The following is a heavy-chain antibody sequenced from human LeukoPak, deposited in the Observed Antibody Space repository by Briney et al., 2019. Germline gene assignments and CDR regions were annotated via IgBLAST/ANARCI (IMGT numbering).Heavy chain of an antibody. CDR2: TYPGDSDT. Sequence: GESLKISCMGSGYSFTIYWIGWMGPMPGKGLEWMGQTYPGDSDTRYSPSSQGQVTISADKSISTAYLQWSSLKASDTAMYYCARHKGGDSSGYYYYGMDVWGQGTTVTVSS. CDR3: ARHKGGDSSGYYYYGMDV. V-gene: IGHV5-51*01. J-gene: IGHJ6*02. D-gene: IGHD3-22*01. CDR1: GYSFTIYW.